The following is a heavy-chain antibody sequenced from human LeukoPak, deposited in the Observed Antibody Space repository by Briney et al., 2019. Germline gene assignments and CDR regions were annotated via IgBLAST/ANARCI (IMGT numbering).Heavy chain of an antibody. V-gene: IGHV1-46*01. D-gene: IGHD6-19*01. CDR1: GYTFTSYY. Sequence: GASVKVSCKASGYTFTSYYMHWVRQAPGQGLEWMGIINPSGGSTSYAQKFQGRVTMTRDMSTSTVYMELSSLRSEDTAVYYCARDRYIAVAGTRLDYYYYYMDVWGKGTTVTISS. CDR2: INPSGGST. J-gene: IGHJ6*03. CDR3: ARDRYIAVAGTRLDYYYYYMDV.